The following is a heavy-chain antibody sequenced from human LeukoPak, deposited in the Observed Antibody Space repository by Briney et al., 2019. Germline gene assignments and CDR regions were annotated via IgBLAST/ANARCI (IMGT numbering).Heavy chain of an antibody. CDR1: GYSIGSGYY. CDR2: IYHSGTT. D-gene: IGHD3-10*01. Sequence: PSETLSLTCNVSGYSIGSGYYWGWIRQPPGKGLEWIGNIYHSGTTYYNPSLKSRVTISVDTSTNQFSLKLPSVTAADTAVYYCARVPSTLWFGELSPYYFDYWGQGTLVTVSS. CDR3: ARVPSTLWFGELSPYYFDY. J-gene: IGHJ4*02. V-gene: IGHV4-38-2*02.